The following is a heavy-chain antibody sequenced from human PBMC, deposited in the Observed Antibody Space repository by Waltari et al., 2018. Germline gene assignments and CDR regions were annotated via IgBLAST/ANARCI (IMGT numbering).Heavy chain of an antibody. D-gene: IGHD6-6*01. CDR2: VVTIVGTA. CDR1: GGTFSSYA. V-gene: IGHV1-69*04. Sequence: QVQLVQSGAEVKKPGSSVKVSCKASGGTFSSYAISWVRQAPGQGLEWMGRVVTIVGTANYAQKFQGRVTITADKSTGTAYMELSSLRSEDTAVYYCARGEGAAPFDPWGQGTLVTVS. CDR3: ARGEGAAPFDP. J-gene: IGHJ5*02.